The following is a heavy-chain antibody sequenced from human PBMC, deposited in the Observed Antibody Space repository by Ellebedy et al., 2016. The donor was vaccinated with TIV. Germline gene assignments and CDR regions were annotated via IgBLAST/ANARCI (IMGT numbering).Heavy chain of an antibody. V-gene: IGHV3-48*02. CDR3: ARRGNYLGDAFDI. J-gene: IGHJ3*02. D-gene: IGHD1-26*01. CDR1: EFTFSYYS. CDR2: IVGTGTTT. Sequence: GGSLRLSXAASEFTFSYYSMNWVRQAAGKGLEWISYIVGTGTTTYYADSVKGRFTISRDNSKNSLFLQMGSLRDDDTAVYYCARRGNYLGDAFDIWGQGAMVIVSS.